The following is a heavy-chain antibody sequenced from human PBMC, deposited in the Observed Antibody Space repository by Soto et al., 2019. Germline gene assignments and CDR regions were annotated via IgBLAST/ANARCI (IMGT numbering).Heavy chain of an antibody. J-gene: IGHJ3*01. D-gene: IGHD3-10*01. CDR2: IRSKASGGTA. CDR1: GFTFGDYA. CDR3: TRDQPITP. Sequence: VRLPCTAAGFTFGDYAMSWVRQAPGKGLEWVGFIRSKASGGTAEYAASVKGRFTFSRDDSKSIAYLQMNSLKTEDTAIYYCTRDQPITPWGQGTMVTVSS. V-gene: IGHV3-49*04.